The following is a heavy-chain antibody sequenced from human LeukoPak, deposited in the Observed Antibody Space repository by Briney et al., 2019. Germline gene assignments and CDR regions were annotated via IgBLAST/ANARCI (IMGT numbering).Heavy chain of an antibody. CDR1: GGSFSGYY. D-gene: IGHD3-9*01. V-gene: IGHV4-34*09. CDR2: INHSGST. Sequence: SETLSLTCAVYGGSFSGYYWSWIRQPPGKGLEWIGEINHSGSTNYNPSLKSRVTISVDTSKNQFSLKLSSVTAADTAVYYCATHYDIAEYFQHWGQGTLVTVSS. J-gene: IGHJ1*01. CDR3: ATHYDIAEYFQH.